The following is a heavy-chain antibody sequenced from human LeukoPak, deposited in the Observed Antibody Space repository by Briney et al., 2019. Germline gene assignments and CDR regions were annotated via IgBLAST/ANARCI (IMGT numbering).Heavy chain of an antibody. Sequence: KPSETLSLTCTVSGYSISSGYYWGWIRQPPGKGLEWIGHIYYSGNTNYNPSLKSRVTISVDTSKNQFSLKLSSVTAADTAVYYCARQGYSSGSYYFDYWGQGTLVTVSS. CDR3: ARQGYSSGSYYFDY. D-gene: IGHD6-19*01. V-gene: IGHV4-38-2*02. CDR2: IYYSGNT. J-gene: IGHJ4*02. CDR1: GYSISSGYY.